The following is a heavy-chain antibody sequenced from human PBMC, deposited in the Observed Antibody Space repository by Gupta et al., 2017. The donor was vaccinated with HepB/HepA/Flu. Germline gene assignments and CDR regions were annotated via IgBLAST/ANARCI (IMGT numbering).Heavy chain of an antibody. V-gene: IGHV1-2*04. CDR1: GYTFIGYY. J-gene: IGHJ4*02. CDR3: ARGKDGYPDY. CDR2: INPNSGGT. Sequence: QVLLVQSGAEVEKPGASVKVSCKASGYTFIGYYIHWVRQAPGQGLEWVAWINPNSGGTNYAQKFQGWVTVTRDTSISTAYMELSRLRYDETAVYYCARGKDGYPDYWGQGTLVTVSS. D-gene: IGHD2-21*02.